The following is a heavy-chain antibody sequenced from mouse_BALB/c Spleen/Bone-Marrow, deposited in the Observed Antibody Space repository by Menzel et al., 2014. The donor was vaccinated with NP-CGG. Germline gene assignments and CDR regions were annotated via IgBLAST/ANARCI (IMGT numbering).Heavy chain of an antibody. CDR1: GFTFTGYY. CDR3: ARDSRSTVSHFDY. Sequence: EVQVVESGGGLVQPGGSLRLSCATSGFTFTGYYMNWVRQPPGKALEWLGFIRNKANGYTTEYSASVKGRFTISRDNSQSIPYLQMNTLRAEDSATYYCARDSRSTVSHFDYWGQGTTLTVSS. J-gene: IGHJ2*01. V-gene: IGHV7-3*02. D-gene: IGHD1-1*01. CDR2: IRNKANGYTT.